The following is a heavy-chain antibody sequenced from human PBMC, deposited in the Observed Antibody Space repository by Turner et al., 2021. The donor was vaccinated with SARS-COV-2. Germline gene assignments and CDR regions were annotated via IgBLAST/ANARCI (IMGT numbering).Heavy chain of an antibody. Sequence: QLQLQESGPGLEKPSETLSLTCSVSDVSISSSTYYWGWIRQPPGKGLEWIGSIYYNGNTYYNPSLKSRVSMSVDTSNNQFSLKLTSLTAADTALYYCATCDFCRGYAFDYWGQGTLVPVSS. V-gene: IGHV4-39*01. J-gene: IGHJ4*02. CDR1: DVSISSSTYY. CDR2: IYYNGNT. CDR3: ATCDFCRGYAFDY. D-gene: IGHD3-3*01.